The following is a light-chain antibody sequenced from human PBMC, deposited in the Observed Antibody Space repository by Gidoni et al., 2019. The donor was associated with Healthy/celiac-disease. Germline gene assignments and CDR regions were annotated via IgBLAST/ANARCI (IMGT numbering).Light chain of an antibody. CDR2: GAS. V-gene: IGKV3-20*01. J-gene: IGKJ5*01. CDR3: QQYGSSPPST. CDR1: QSVSSSY. Sequence: EIVLTQSPGTLSLSPGERATFSCRASQSVSSSYLAWYQQKPGQAPRLLIYGASSRATGIPDRFIGSGSGTDFTLTISRLEPEDFAVYYCQQYGSSPPSTFGQGTRLEIK.